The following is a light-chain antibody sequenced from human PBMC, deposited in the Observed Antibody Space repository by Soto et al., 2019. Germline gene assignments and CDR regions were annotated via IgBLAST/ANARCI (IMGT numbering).Light chain of an antibody. CDR1: QSVSSSY. J-gene: IGKJ2*01. CDR3: QQYGSSRHT. CDR2: GAS. V-gene: IGKV3-20*01. Sequence: EIVLTQSPGTLSLSPGERATLSCRASQSVSSSYLAWYQQKPGQAPRLLIYGASSRATGIPDRFSGSGSGTDFTLTISRLEPEDFAVYYFQQYGSSRHTFGQGTKLEIK.